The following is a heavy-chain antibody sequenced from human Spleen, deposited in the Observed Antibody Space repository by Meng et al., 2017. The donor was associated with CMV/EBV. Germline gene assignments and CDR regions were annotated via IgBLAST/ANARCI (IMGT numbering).Heavy chain of an antibody. Sequence: CYEASGYTCTGHYMHRVRQDPGQGIEWMGRIYPNTGGTTYALRVKGRVTMTRDTSIHTVYMELTRLRADYSAAYYCARDHNWGPDYWGQGTLVTVSS. D-gene: IGHD1-1*01. V-gene: IGHV1-2*06. CDR1: GYTCTGHY. CDR2: IYPNTGGT. J-gene: IGHJ4*02. CDR3: ARDHNWGPDY.